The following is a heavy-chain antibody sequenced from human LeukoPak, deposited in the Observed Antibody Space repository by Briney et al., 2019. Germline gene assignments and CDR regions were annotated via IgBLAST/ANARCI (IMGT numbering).Heavy chain of an antibody. D-gene: IGHD6-19*01. V-gene: IGHV4-34*01. CDR2: INHSGST. J-gene: IGHJ4*02. Sequence: PSETLSLTCAVYGGSFSGYYWSWIRQPPGKGLEWIGEINHSGSTNYNPSLKSRVTISVDTSKNQFSLKLSSVTAADTAVYYCARVPWLVWGFWDYWGQGTLVTVSS. CDR3: ARVPWLVWGFWDY. CDR1: GGSFSGYY.